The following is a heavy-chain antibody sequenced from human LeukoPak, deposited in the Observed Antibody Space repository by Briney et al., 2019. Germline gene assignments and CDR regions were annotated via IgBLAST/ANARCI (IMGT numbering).Heavy chain of an antibody. CDR2: ISWNSGSI. J-gene: IGHJ6*02. CDR1: GFTFDDYA. CDR3: ARPLPYCSSTSCYYYYGMDV. D-gene: IGHD2-2*01. Sequence: GGSLRPSCAASGFTFDDYAMHWVRQAPGKGLEWVSGISWNSGSIGYADSVKGRFTISRDNAKNSLYLQMNSLRAEDTAVYYCARPLPYCSSTSCYYYYGMDVWGQGTTVTVSS. V-gene: IGHV3-9*01.